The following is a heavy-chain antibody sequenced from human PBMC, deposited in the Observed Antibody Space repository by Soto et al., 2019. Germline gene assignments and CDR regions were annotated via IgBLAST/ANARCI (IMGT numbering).Heavy chain of an antibody. CDR1: GYSFTSYW. V-gene: IGHV5-51*01. D-gene: IGHD5-18*01. CDR2: FYPGDSDS. Sequence: ESLKISCLGSGYSFTSYWIAWVRQMPGKGLEWMGIFYPGDSDSRYSPSFEGQVTMSVDKSINTAYLQWRSLKASDAAIYYCAREGEMDTGPRGSSYDYWCQGTVVSVSS. J-gene: IGHJ4*02. CDR3: AREGEMDTGPRGSSYDY.